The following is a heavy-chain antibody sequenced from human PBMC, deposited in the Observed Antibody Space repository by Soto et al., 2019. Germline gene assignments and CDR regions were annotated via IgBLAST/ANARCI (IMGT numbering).Heavy chain of an antibody. CDR1: GGSISSSSYY. D-gene: IGHD5-12*01. Sequence: SYTLSLTCTVSGGSISSSSYYWGWIRHPPGKGLEWIGSIYYSGSTYYNPSLKSRVTISVDTSKNQFSLKLSSVTAADTAVYYCARHFGYDDYYYYYYMDVWGKGTTVT. CDR2: IYYSGST. J-gene: IGHJ6*03. V-gene: IGHV4-39*01. CDR3: ARHFGYDDYYYYYYMDV.